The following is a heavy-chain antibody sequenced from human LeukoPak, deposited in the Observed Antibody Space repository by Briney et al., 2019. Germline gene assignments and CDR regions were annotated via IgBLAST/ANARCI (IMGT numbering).Heavy chain of an antibody. V-gene: IGHV4-39*01. CDR3: ATSRRDSGYGL. CDR1: GDSISSSRDY. Sequence: SETLSLTCTVSGDSISSSRDYWGWIRQPPGKGLDWIGSIYYSGKTSYSSSLKSRVTISVDTSKNQFSLNLRSVTPADTAVYYCATSRRDSGYGLWGQGTLVTVSS. J-gene: IGHJ5*02. D-gene: IGHD3-10*01. CDR2: IYYSGKT.